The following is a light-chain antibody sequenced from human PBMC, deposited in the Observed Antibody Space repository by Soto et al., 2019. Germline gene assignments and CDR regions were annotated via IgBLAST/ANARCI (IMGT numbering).Light chain of an antibody. Sequence: DIQMTQSPSTLSASVGDRVTITCRASQRISRLAWYQQKPGKAPKVLIYQASTLQSGVPSRFSSSGSGTEFTLTISSLQPDDFATYYCQQYDTFWTFGQGTKVEIK. CDR1: QRISR. V-gene: IGKV1-5*03. J-gene: IGKJ1*01. CDR3: QQYDTFWT. CDR2: QAS.